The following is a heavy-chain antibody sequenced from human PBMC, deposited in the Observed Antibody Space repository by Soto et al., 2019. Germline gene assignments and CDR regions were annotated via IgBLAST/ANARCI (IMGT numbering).Heavy chain of an antibody. CDR1: GGTFSSYA. V-gene: IGHV1-69*01. J-gene: IGHJ4*02. CDR2: IIPIFGTA. CDR3: ARAGDGYKINTPLDY. D-gene: IGHD5-12*01. Sequence: QVQLVQSGAEVKKPGSSVKVSCKASGGTFSSYAISWVRQAPGQGLEWMGGIIPIFGTANYAQKFQGRVTITADESTSTGHMELDSPKTEDTGVYYCARAGDGYKINTPLDYWGQGTLVTVSS.